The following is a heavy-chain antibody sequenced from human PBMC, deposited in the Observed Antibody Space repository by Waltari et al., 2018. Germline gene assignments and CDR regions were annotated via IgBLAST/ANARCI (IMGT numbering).Heavy chain of an antibody. CDR3: TRGSLDY. J-gene: IGHJ4*02. V-gene: IGHV3-53*02. Sequence: EVQLVETGGGLIQPGGSLRLSCAASGFTVSNTYLTWVRHAPGKGLEWVSVLYSGDITDYADSVKGRFTISRDNSKNTLYLQMNSLRPEDTAVYYCTRGSLDYWGQGTLVTVSS. CDR1: GFTVSNTY. CDR2: LYSGDIT.